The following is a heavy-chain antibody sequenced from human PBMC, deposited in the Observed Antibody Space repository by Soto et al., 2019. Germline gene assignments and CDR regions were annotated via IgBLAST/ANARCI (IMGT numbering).Heavy chain of an antibody. CDR3: ARQLAYCGGDCYTEPIDY. D-gene: IGHD2-21*02. J-gene: IGHJ4*02. V-gene: IGHV1-2*02. CDR1: GYTFTAYY. CDR2: INPKTGDT. Sequence: QAQLVQSGAEVKKPGASVKVSCKTSGYTFTAYYIHWVRQAPGQGLEWVGWINPKTGDTKYAQKFQGRVTMTGDTSITTAYMELGRRGADDTAVYYCARQLAYCGGDCYTEPIDYWGQGTLVTVSS.